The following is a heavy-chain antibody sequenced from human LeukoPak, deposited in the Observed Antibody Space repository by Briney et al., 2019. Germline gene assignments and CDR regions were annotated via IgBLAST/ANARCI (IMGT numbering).Heavy chain of an antibody. D-gene: IGHD6-19*01. CDR1: GYTFTGYY. CDR2: INPNSGGT. V-gene: IGHV1-2*02. J-gene: IGHJ4*02. CDR3: ARGISVAVAGIGDY. Sequence: EASVKVSCKASGYTFTGYYMHWVRQAPGQGLEWMGWINPNSGGTNYAQKFQGRVTMTRDTSISTAYMELSRLRSDDTAVYYCARGISVAVAGIGDYWGQGTLVTVSS.